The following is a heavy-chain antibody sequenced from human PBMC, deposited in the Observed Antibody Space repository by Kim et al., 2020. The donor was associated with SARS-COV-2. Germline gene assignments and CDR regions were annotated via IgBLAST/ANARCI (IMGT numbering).Heavy chain of an antibody. Sequence: GGSLRLSCAASGFTFSSYGMHWVRQSPGKGLEWVAVISFDGSNKYYPDSVKGRFTISRDNSKNTLYLQMNSLRAEDTAVYYCAKGSITIFGVVITDNWFDPWGQGTLVTVSS. CDR2: ISFDGSNK. CDR3: AKGSITIFGVVITDNWFDP. V-gene: IGHV3-30*18. D-gene: IGHD3-3*01. J-gene: IGHJ5*02. CDR1: GFTFSSYG.